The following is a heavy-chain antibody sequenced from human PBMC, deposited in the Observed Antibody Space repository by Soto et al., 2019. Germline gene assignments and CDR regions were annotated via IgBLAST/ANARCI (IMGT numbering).Heavy chain of an antibody. CDR3: ARAREYKNDGSGYGDFDY. D-gene: IGHD3-22*01. CDR2: IYFNGEP. V-gene: IGHV4-31*03. CDR1: GGSITSGASY. Sequence: QVQLQESGPGLVKPSQTLSLTCTVSGGSITSGASYWSWIRQHPGKGLEWIGYIYFNGEPNYTPSPKSRLYISIDTSKNEFSLKLRSVTVADTAVYYCARAREYKNDGSGYGDFDYWGQGTLVTVSS. J-gene: IGHJ4*02.